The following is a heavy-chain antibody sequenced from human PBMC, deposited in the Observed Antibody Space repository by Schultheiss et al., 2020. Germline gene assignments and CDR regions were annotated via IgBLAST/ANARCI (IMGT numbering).Heavy chain of an antibody. Sequence: SETLSLTCAVYGGSFSGYYWSWIRQPPGKGLEWIGEINHSGSTNYNPSLKSRVTISVATSKNQFSLKLSSVTAADTAVYYCARGSGWYGDYGMDVWGQGTTVTVSS. J-gene: IGHJ6*02. CDR3: ARGSGWYGDYGMDV. D-gene: IGHD6-19*01. V-gene: IGHV4-34*01. CDR2: INHSGST. CDR1: GGSFSGYY.